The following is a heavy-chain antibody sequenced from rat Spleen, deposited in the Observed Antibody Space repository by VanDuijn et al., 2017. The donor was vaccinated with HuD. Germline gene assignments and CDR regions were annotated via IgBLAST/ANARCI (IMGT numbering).Heavy chain of an antibody. Sequence: EVHLVESGGGLVQPGRSLKLSCVASGFTFNNYWMGWIRQAPGKGLEWVASITNSGGTISYPDSVKGRFTISRDNAKSTLYLQMDSLRSEDTATYYCATLGYPGIKGWFAYWGQGTLVTVSS. J-gene: IGHJ3*01. D-gene: IGHD1-4*01. V-gene: IGHV5-31*01. CDR1: GFTFNNYW. CDR3: ATLGYPGIKGWFAY. CDR2: ITNSGGTI.